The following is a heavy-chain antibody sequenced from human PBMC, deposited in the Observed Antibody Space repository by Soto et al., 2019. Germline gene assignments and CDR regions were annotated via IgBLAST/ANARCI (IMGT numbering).Heavy chain of an antibody. D-gene: IGHD6-6*01. CDR2: ISYDGSNK. J-gene: IGHJ6*02. CDR1: GFTCSSYA. Sequence: QVQLVESGGGVVQPGRSLRLSCAASGFTCSSYAMHWVRQAPGKGLEWVAVISYDGSNKYYADSVKGRFTISRDNSKNTLYLQMNSLRAEDTAVYYCARDMVEQLVVGGGYYYYGMDVWGQGTTVTVSS. V-gene: IGHV3-30-3*01. CDR3: ARDMVEQLVVGGGYYYYGMDV.